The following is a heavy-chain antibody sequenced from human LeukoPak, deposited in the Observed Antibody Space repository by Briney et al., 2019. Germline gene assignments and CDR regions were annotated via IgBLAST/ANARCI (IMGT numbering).Heavy chain of an antibody. V-gene: IGHV3-53*01. CDR3: AKEAMVRGVIRYYFDY. CDR2: IYSGGST. J-gene: IGHJ4*02. D-gene: IGHD3-10*01. CDR1: GFTVSSNY. Sequence: PGGSLRLSCAAFGFTVSSNYMSWVRQAPGKGLEWVSVIYSGGSTYYADSVKGRFTISRDNSKNTLYLQMNSLRAEDTAVYYCAKEAMVRGVIRYYFDYWGQGTLVTVSS.